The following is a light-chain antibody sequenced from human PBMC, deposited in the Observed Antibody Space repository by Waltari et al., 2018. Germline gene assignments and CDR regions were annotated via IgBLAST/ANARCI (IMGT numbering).Light chain of an antibody. CDR1: QSIANY. V-gene: IGKV1-39*01. Sequence: DIQMTQSPSSLSASVGGRISITCRASQSIANYLNWYQQKPGKAPDLLISDASYLFSGVPSRFSGSGSGTGFTLTIDSLQPEDFATYYCQQSYSVPRGGFAFGPGTKVDIK. CDR3: QQSYSVPRGGFA. J-gene: IGKJ3*01. CDR2: DAS.